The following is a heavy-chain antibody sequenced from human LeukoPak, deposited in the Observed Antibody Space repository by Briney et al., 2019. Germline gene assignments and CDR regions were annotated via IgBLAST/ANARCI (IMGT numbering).Heavy chain of an antibody. CDR1: GFTFSSYG. CDR3: TYYGSGSYYKPAIY. J-gene: IGHJ4*02. D-gene: IGHD3-10*01. Sequence: QPGRSLRLSCAASGFTFSSYGMHWVRQAPGKGLEWVAVISYDGSNKYYADSVKGRFTISRDNSKNTLYLQMNSLRAEDTAVYYCTYYGSGSYYKPAIYWGQGSLVSVSS. V-gene: IGHV3-30*03. CDR2: ISYDGSNK.